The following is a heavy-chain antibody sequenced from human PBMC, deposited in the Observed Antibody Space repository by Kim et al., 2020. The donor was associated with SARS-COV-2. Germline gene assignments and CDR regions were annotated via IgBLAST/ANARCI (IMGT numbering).Heavy chain of an antibody. CDR2: IGSISSSI. J-gene: IGHJ4*02. D-gene: IGHD6-13*01. Sequence: GGSLRLSCVASGFRFSNYEMNWVRQTPGKGLEWISYIGSISSSIYYADSVRGRFTISRDNAKNSLYLQMNRLRAEDTAVYYCATPASTDSWYVDYWGRGTLVTVSS. V-gene: IGHV3-48*03. CDR3: ATPASTDSWYVDY. CDR1: GFRFSNYE.